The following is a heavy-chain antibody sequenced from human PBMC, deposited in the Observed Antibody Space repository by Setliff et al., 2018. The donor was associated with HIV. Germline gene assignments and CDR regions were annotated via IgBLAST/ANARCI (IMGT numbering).Heavy chain of an antibody. CDR1: GGAISSYY. Sequence: PSETLSLTCTVSGGAISSYYWSWIRQPPGKGLEWIGEINHSGSTTYNPSLKSRVTISVDTSKNHFSLQLSSVTAADTAVYYCANFLPDTAAAGPRFDYWGQGTLVTVSS. CDR3: ANFLPDTAAAGPRFDY. V-gene: IGHV4-34*01. CDR2: INHSGST. J-gene: IGHJ4*02. D-gene: IGHD6-13*01.